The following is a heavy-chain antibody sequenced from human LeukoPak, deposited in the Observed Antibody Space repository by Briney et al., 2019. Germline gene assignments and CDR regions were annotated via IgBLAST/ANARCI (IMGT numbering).Heavy chain of an antibody. D-gene: IGHD3-10*01. J-gene: IGHJ5*02. CDR1: GYSFTKYW. CDR3: ARSYSSGSYYNWFDP. Sequence: GQSLKISCKDSGYSFTKYWIAWVRQMPGKGLEWMGIIYPGDSDTTYSPSFQGQVTISADKSISTAYLQWSSLKASDTAMYYCARSYSSGSYYNWFDPWGQGTLVTVSS. CDR2: IYPGDSDT. V-gene: IGHV5-51*01.